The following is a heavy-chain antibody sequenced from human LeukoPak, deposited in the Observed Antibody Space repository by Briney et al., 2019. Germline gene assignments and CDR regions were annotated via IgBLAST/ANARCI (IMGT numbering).Heavy chain of an antibody. D-gene: IGHD6-13*01. CDR1: GFTFSSYA. J-gene: IGHJ5*02. V-gene: IGHV3-23*01. CDR3: AKDTIAAAGTRWFDP. CDR2: ISGSGGST. Sequence: PGGSLRLSCAASGFTFSSYAMGWVRQAPGKGLEWVSAISGSGGSTYYADSVKGRFTISRDNSKNTLYLQMNSLTAEDTAVYYCAKDTIAAAGTRWFDPWGQGTLVTVSS.